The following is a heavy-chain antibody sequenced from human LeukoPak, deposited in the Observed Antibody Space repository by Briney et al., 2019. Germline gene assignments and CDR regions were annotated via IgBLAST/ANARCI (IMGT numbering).Heavy chain of an antibody. Sequence: SETLSLTCTVSGGSISNYYWNWIRQPAGKGLEWIGRIYASGITNYNPSLKSRVTMSVDMSKSQFSLKLSSVTAADTAVYYCARDMRAAATRKRTIGSYFDYWGQGTLVTVSS. CDR3: ARDMRAAATRKRTIGSYFDY. J-gene: IGHJ4*02. D-gene: IGHD6-13*01. CDR1: GGSISNYY. CDR2: IYASGIT. V-gene: IGHV4-4*07.